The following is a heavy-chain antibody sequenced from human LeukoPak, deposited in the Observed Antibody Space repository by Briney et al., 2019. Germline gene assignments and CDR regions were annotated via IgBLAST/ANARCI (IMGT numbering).Heavy chain of an antibody. CDR3: AATYYYGPGSYYSPDY. CDR2: ISSSSSYI. CDR1: GFTFSSYS. Sequence: GGSLRLSCAASGFTFSSYSMNWVRQAPGKGLEWVSSISSSSSYIYYADSVKGRFTISRDNAKNSLYLQMNSLRAEDTAVYYCAATYYYGPGSYYSPDYWGQGTLVTVSS. J-gene: IGHJ4*02. D-gene: IGHD3-10*01. V-gene: IGHV3-21*01.